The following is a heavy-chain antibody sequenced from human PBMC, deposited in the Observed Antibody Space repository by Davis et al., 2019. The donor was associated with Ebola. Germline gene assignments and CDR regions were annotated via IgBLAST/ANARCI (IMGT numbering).Heavy chain of an antibody. J-gene: IGHJ4*02. V-gene: IGHV3-21*01. CDR1: GFTFTSYT. D-gene: IGHD3-10*02. Sequence: GVLKISCAASGFTFTSYTMYWVRQAPGKGLEWVSSVNSPSNYIYYADSVKGRFTISRDNAKNSVYLQMNSLRAEDTAVYYCARDSGIFGDYYFDSWGQGTLVTVSS. CDR2: VNSPSNYI. CDR3: ARDSGIFGDYYFDS.